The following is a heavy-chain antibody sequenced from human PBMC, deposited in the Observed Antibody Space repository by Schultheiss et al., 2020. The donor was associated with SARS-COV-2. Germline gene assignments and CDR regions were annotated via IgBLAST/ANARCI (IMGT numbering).Heavy chain of an antibody. CDR2: IYTSGST. CDR1: GGSISSYY. D-gene: IGHD5-12*01. Sequence: SETLSLTCTVSGGSISSYYWSWIRQPPGKGLEWIGYIYTSGSTNYNPSLKSRVTMSVDTSKNQFSLKLSSVTAADTAVYYCARDKDSGYDLALDAFDIWGQGTMVTVSS. V-gene: IGHV4-4*08. CDR3: ARDKDSGYDLALDAFDI. J-gene: IGHJ3*02.